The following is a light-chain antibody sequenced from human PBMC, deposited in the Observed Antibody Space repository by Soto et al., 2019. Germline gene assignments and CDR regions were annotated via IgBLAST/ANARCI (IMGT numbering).Light chain of an antibody. CDR3: MQDYNYPWT. Sequence: AIQMTQSPSSLSASVGDRVTITCRASQGIRNDLSWYQQKPGKAPKLLIYAASTLQSGVPSRFSGSSSGTEFTLTSSSLQPEDFATYYCMQDYNYPWTFGKGPKLEI. V-gene: IGKV1-6*01. CDR1: QGIRND. CDR2: AAS. J-gene: IGKJ1*01.